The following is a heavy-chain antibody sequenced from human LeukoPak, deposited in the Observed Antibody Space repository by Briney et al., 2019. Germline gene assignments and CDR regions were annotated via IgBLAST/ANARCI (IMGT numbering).Heavy chain of an antibody. CDR3: ARDQDFWSGRYYMDV. D-gene: IGHD3-3*01. CDR2: ISYDGSNK. J-gene: IGHJ6*03. Sequence: PGRSLRLSCAASGFTFSSYAMHWVRQAPGKGLEWVAVISYDGSNKYYADSVKGRFTISRDNSKNTLYLQMNSLRAEDTAVYYCARDQDFWSGRYYMDVWGKGTTVTVSS. CDR1: GFTFSSYA. V-gene: IGHV3-30*04.